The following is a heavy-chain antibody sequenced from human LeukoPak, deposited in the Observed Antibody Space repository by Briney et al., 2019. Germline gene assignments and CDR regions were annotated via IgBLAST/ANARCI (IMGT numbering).Heavy chain of an antibody. V-gene: IGHV3-7*02. CDR2: IKRDGSEK. CDR3: AKTTDGGAFDI. J-gene: IGHJ3*02. Sequence: GGSLRLSCAASGFTFSSYWMSWVRQAPGKGLEWVANIKRDGSEKYYVDSVKGRFTISRDNAKNSLYLQMNSLRAEDTAVYYCAKTTDGGAFDIWGQGTMVTVSS. CDR1: GFTFSSYW. D-gene: IGHD4-17*01.